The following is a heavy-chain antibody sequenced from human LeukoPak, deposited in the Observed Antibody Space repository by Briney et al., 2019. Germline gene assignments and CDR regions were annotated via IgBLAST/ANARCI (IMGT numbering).Heavy chain of an antibody. Sequence: SETLSLTCTVSGGSISSYYWSWIRQPPGKGLEWIGYIHYSGSTNYNPSLKSRVTISVDTPKNQFSLKLSSVTAADTAVYYCAGETYYYDSGGYEGPWGQGTLVTVSS. J-gene: IGHJ5*02. V-gene: IGHV4-59*01. D-gene: IGHD3-22*01. CDR3: AGETYYYDSGGYEGP. CDR2: IHYSGST. CDR1: GGSISSYY.